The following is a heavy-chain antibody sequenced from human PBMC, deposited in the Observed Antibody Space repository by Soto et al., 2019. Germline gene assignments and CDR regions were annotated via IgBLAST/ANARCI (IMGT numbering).Heavy chain of an antibody. D-gene: IGHD5-18*01. CDR3: ARDNGYSYGYTLDH. CDR2: IYYSGST. V-gene: IGHV4-59*01. CDR1: GGSISSYY. J-gene: IGHJ4*02. Sequence: SETLSLTCTVSGGSISSYYWSWIRQPPGKGLEWIGYIYYSGSTNYNPSLKSRVTISVDTSKNQFSLKLSSVTAADTAVYYCARDNGYSYGYTLDHWGQGALVTVS.